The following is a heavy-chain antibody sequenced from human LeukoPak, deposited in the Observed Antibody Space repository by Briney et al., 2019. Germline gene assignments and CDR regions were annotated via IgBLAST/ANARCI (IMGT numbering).Heavy chain of an antibody. V-gene: IGHV1-2*02. CDR2: INPNSGGT. J-gene: IGHJ6*03. Sequence: GASVKVSCKASGYTFTGYYMHWVRQAPGQGLEWMGWINPNSGGTNYAQKFQGRVTMTRDTSISTAYMELSRLRSDDTAVYYCARSEGWSSSWYYSDYYYMDVWGKGTTVAVSS. D-gene: IGHD6-13*01. CDR3: ARSEGWSSSWYYSDYYYMDV. CDR1: GYTFTGYY.